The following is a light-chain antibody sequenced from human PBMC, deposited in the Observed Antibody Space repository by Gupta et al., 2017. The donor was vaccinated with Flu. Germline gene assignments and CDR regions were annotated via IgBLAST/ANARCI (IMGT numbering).Light chain of an antibody. V-gene: IGLV7-43*01. J-gene: IGLJ3*02. CDR1: AGAVTYGHF. Sequence: QPVVTQEPSLTVSPGGTLTLTCTSSAGAVTYGHFPNWLQQKPGQAPRPLIYSTRNRHSWTPARFSGFIVGGKATLTLSGVQPEDEADYYCLLYYGGAWVFGGGTKLTVL. CDR2: STR. CDR3: LLYYGGAWV.